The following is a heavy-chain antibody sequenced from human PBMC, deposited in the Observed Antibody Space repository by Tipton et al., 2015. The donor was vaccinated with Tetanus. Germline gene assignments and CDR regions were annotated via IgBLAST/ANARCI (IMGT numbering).Heavy chain of an antibody. V-gene: IGHV1-2*02. D-gene: IGHD3-3*01. CDR3: ARAGPQATFGVKYGMDV. Sequence: QLVQSGAEVRKPGASVKVSCKAAGYTFTGNYLQWVRQAPGQGLEWMGWINPDSGGTNSAQKFQGRVTMTRDTSISTACMELSRLRSDDTAVYYCARAGPQATFGVKYGMDVWGQGTTVTVSS. J-gene: IGHJ6*02. CDR1: GYTFTGNY. CDR2: INPDSGGT.